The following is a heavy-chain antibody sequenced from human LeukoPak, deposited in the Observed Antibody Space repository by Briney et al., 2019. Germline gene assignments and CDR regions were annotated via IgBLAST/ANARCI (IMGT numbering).Heavy chain of an antibody. J-gene: IGHJ4*02. CDR3: ARGSSGWLSHGSGDY. CDR1: GFTVSSNY. D-gene: IGHD6-19*01. CDR2: IYSGGST. Sequence: HPGGSLRLSRAASGFTVSSNYMSWVRQAPGKGLEWVSVIYSGGSTYYADSAKGRFTISRDNSKNTLYLQMNSLRAEDTAVYYCARGSSGWLSHGSGDYWGQGTLVTVSS. V-gene: IGHV3-66*01.